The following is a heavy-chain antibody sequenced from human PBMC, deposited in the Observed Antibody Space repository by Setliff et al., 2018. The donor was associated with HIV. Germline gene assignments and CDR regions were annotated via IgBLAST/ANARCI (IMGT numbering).Heavy chain of an antibody. D-gene: IGHD3-22*01. J-gene: IGHJ1*01. Sequence: SVKVSCKASGGTFISYAISWVRQAPGQGLEWMGGFTPILGRPNYAQKFQGRVTMTRDTSTSTVYMELSSLRSEDTAVYYCARDWEARADYYDTSGQAQYFQHWGQGTLVTVS. CDR2: FTPILGRP. V-gene: IGHV1-69*10. CDR3: ARDWEARADYYDTSGQAQYFQH. CDR1: GGTFISYA.